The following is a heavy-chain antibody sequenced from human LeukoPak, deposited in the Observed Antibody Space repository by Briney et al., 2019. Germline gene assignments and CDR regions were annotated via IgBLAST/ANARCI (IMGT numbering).Heavy chain of an antibody. Sequence: TSETLSLTWTVSGDSISDVDWTWIRQPPGKRLEWIGYIHDSGSTNYNPSLRSRISMSLDMPKNQFSLKLSSVTAADTAVYYCARDIQYSSGWLHYWGQGTLVTVSS. CDR3: ARDIQYSSGWLHY. CDR2: IHDSGST. CDR1: GDSISDVD. J-gene: IGHJ4*02. V-gene: IGHV4-59*12. D-gene: IGHD6-19*01.